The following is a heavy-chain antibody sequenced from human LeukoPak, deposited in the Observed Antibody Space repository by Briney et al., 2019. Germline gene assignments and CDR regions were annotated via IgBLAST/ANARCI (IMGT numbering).Heavy chain of an antibody. D-gene: IGHD3-16*02. Sequence: SETLSLTCTVSGGSLSSYYWSWIRQPPGKGLEWIGYIYYSVSDNYNPSLKSRVTISVDTPKNQFSLKVTSVTAADTAVYYCARVIPPHYYYMDVWGKGTTVTVSS. V-gene: IGHV4-59*01. CDR3: ARVIPPHYYYMDV. CDR1: GGSLSSYY. CDR2: IYYSVSD. J-gene: IGHJ6*03.